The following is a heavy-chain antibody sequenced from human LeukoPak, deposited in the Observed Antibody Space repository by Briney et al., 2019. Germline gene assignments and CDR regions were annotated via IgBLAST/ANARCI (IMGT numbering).Heavy chain of an antibody. CDR2: IIPILGIA. CDR3: ARELYSSGWYYFDY. Sequence: SVKVSCKASGGTFSSYAISWVRQAPGQGLEWMGRIIPILGIANYAQKFQGRVTITADKSTSTAYMELSSLRFEDTAVYCCARELYSSGWYYFDYWGQGTLVTVSS. J-gene: IGHJ4*02. CDR1: GGTFSSYA. V-gene: IGHV1-69*04. D-gene: IGHD6-19*01.